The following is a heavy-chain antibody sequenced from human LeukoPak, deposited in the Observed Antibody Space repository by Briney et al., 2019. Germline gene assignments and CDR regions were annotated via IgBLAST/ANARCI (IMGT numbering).Heavy chain of an antibody. J-gene: IGHJ4*02. CDR3: ARERDLHVDTALVYFDY. CDR2: ISAYNGNT. V-gene: IGHV1-18*01. CDR1: GYTFTSYG. Sequence: ASVKVSCKASGYTFTSYGISWVRQAPGQGLEWMGWISAYNGNTNYAQKLQGRVTMTTDTSTSTAYMELRGLRSDDTAVYYCARERDLHVDTALVYFDYWGQGTLVTVSS. D-gene: IGHD5-18*01.